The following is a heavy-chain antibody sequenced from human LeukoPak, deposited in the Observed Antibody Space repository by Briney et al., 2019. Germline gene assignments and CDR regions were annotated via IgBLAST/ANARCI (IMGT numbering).Heavy chain of an antibody. CDR3: ATLGVLLIYATFDY. J-gene: IGHJ4*02. CDR2: ISGDGSTR. CDR1: GFIFSSYE. D-gene: IGHD2-8*01. V-gene: IGHV3-48*03. Sequence: TGGSLRLSCTASGFIFSSYEMNWVRQAPWKWLDLVSYISGDGSTRSYADSVRGRFTISRDNAQNSLYLQMNSLRAEDTAVYYCATLGVLLIYATFDYWGQGTLVTVSS.